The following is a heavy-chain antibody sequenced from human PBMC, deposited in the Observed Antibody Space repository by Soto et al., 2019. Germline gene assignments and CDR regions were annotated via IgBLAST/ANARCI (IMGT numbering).Heavy chain of an antibody. CDR2: ISYDGSNK. D-gene: IGHD6-13*01. CDR3: ARDVAVAAAGTYYYYYGMDV. Sequence: PGGSLRLSCAASGFTFSSYGMHWVRQAPGKGLEWVAVISYDGSNKYYADSVKGRFTISRDNSKNTLYLQMNSLRAEDTAVYYCARDVAVAAAGTYYYYYGMDVWGQGTTVTVS. V-gene: IGHV3-30*03. J-gene: IGHJ6*02. CDR1: GFTFSSYG.